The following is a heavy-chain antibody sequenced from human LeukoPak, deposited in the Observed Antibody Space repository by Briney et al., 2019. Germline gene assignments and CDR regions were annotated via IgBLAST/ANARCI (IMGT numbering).Heavy chain of an antibody. CDR3: ARGSVNPFDY. J-gene: IGHJ4*02. V-gene: IGHV3-53*01. Sequence: GGSLRLSCAASGFTVSSNYMSWVRQAPGKGLEWVSVIYSGGSTCYADSVKGRFTISRDNFKDTLSLQMNGLRAEDTAVYFCARGSVNPFDYWGQGTLVTVSS. CDR2: IYSGGST. CDR1: GFTVSSNY. D-gene: IGHD5/OR15-5a*01.